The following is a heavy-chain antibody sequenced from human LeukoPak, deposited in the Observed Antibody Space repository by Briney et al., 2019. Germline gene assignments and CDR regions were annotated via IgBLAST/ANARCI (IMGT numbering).Heavy chain of an antibody. D-gene: IGHD3-22*01. Sequence: GASVKVSCKASGGTFSSYAISWVRQAPGQGLEWMGGIIPIFGTANYAQKFQGRVTITADESTSTAYMEPSSLRSEDTAVYYCARAGMSSGYSPFDYWGQGTLVTVSS. CDR1: GGTFSSYA. V-gene: IGHV1-69*13. CDR3: ARAGMSSGYSPFDY. CDR2: IIPIFGTA. J-gene: IGHJ4*02.